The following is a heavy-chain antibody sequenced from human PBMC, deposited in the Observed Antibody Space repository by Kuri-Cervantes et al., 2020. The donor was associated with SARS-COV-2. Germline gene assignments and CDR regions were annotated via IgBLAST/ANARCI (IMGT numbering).Heavy chain of an antibody. D-gene: IGHD6-13*01. Sequence: GSLRLSCTVSGGSISSSSYYWGWLRQPPGMGLEWIGSIYYSGSTYYNPSLTRRVTISVDTSKNQFSLKLSSVTAADTDVYYCARAPQYSSRFDYWGQGTLVTVSS. J-gene: IGHJ4*02. CDR1: GGSISSSSYY. CDR3: ARAPQYSSRFDY. V-gene: IGHV4-39*01. CDR2: IYYSGST.